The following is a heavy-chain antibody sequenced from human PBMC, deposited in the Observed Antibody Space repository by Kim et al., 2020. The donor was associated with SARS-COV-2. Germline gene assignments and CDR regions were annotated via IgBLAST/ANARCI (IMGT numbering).Heavy chain of an antibody. Sequence: ASVKVSCKVSGYTLTELSMHWVRQAPGKGLEWMGGFDPEDGETIYAQKFQGRVTMTEDTSTDTAYMELSSLRSEDTAVYYCATNSRPVLLWFGEHYYYYGMDVWGQGTTVTVSS. CDR1: GYTLTELS. V-gene: IGHV1-24*01. CDR2: FDPEDGET. CDR3: ATNSRPVLLWFGEHYYYYGMDV. D-gene: IGHD3-10*01. J-gene: IGHJ6*02.